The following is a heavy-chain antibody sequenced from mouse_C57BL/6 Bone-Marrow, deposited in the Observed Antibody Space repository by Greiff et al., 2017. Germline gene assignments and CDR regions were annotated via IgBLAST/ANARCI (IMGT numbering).Heavy chain of an antibody. CDR3: AREGTTVRYFDY. CDR2: INPNNGGT. V-gene: IGHV1-26*01. J-gene: IGHJ2*01. CDR1: GYTFTDYY. D-gene: IGHD1-1*01. Sequence: EVQLQQSGPELVKPGASVKISCKASGYTFTDYYMNWVKQSHGKSLEWIGDINPNNGGTSYNQKFKGKATLTVDKSSSTAYMELRSRTSEDSAVYYCAREGTTVRYFDYWGQGTTLTVSS.